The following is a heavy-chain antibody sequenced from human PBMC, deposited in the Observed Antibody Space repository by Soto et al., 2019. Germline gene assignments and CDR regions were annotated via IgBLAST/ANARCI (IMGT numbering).Heavy chain of an antibody. CDR2: IIPIFGTA. CDR3: ASGYDYYYGMDV. V-gene: IGHV1-69*13. Sequence: SVKVSCKASGGTFSSYAISWVRQAPGQGLEWMGGIIPIFGTANYAQKFQGRVTITADESTSTAYMELSSLRSEDTAVYYCASGYDYYYGMDVWGQGTTVTVSS. CDR1: GGTFSSYA. J-gene: IGHJ6*02.